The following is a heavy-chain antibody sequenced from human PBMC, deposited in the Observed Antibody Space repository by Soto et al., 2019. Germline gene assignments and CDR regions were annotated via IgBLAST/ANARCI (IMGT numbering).Heavy chain of an antibody. CDR2: INPSGGST. Sequence: QVQLVQSGAEVKKPGASVKVSCKTSGYSFTNYYLHWVRLAPGQELEWMGIINPSGGSTTYAQKFQGRVTMTRDTSTSTVYMELSSLRSEDTAIYFCARDFWSGFGGFDPWGQGTLVTVSS. CDR1: GYSFTNYY. CDR3: ARDFWSGFGGFDP. D-gene: IGHD3-3*01. V-gene: IGHV1-46*01. J-gene: IGHJ5*02.